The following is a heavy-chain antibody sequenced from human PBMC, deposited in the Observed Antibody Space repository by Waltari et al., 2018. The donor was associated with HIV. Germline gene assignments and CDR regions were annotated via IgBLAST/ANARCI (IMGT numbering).Heavy chain of an antibody. V-gene: IGHV3-30*18. J-gene: IGHJ4*02. Sequence: QVQLVQSGGDMVQPGRSLRLSCAASGFPFSNFGLHWVRQAPGKGLEWVAVISHHGRSDHYADSVKGRFTISRDNSKDTLFLEMDNVRPEDTSLYFCAKDRSDFWTGFLDHWGQGALVTVTS. CDR1: GFPFSNFG. D-gene: IGHD3-3*01. CDR2: ISHHGRSD. CDR3: AKDRSDFWTGFLDH.